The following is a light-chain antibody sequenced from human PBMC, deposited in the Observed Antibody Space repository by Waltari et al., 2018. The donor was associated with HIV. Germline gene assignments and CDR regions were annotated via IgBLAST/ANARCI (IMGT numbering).Light chain of an antibody. V-gene: IGLV1-44*01. CDR1: SSNIGSNT. J-gene: IGLJ2*01. CDR3: ATWDDSLNAYVV. Sequence: QSVVTQPPSASGTPGQRVTISCSGSSSNIGSNTVNWYQQLPGTAPKLIIYSNNPRPSGVPDRFSGSKSGTSASLAISGLQSEDEADYYCATWDDSLNAYVVFGGGTKLTVL. CDR2: SNN.